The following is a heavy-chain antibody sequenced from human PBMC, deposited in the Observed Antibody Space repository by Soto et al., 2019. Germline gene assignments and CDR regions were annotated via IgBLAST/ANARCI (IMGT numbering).Heavy chain of an antibody. D-gene: IGHD3-10*01. J-gene: IGHJ5*02. Sequence: SETLSLTCAVSGGSITSGNSYSWSWIRQPPGKGLEWIGSISHTGSTSYNPSLKSRLTMSVDKSKNQFSLRLSSVTAADMAVYYCARAVAPHFGTWFDPWGQGILVTVSS. CDR1: GGSITSGNSYS. CDR2: ISHTGST. CDR3: ARAVAPHFGTWFDP. V-gene: IGHV4-30-2*01.